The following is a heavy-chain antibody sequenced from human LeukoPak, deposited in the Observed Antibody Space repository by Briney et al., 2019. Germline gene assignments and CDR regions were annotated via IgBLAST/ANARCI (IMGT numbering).Heavy chain of an antibody. CDR1: GGSFSGYY. CDR2: IYHSGST. CDR3: ARAAPPYYYGSGSYFSAPYFDY. J-gene: IGHJ4*02. Sequence: KPSETLSLTCAVYGGSFSGYYWGWIRQPPGKGLEWIGSIYHSGSTYYNPSLKSRVTISVDTSKNQFSLKLSSVTAADMAVYYCARAAPPYYYGSGSYFSAPYFDYWGQGTLVTVSS. D-gene: IGHD3-10*01. V-gene: IGHV4-38-2*01.